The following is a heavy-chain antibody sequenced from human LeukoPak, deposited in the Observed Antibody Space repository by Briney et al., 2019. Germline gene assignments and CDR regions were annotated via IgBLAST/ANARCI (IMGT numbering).Heavy chain of an antibody. V-gene: IGHV4-59*08. CDR1: GGSISSYY. Sequence: SETLSLTRTVSGGSISSYYWSWIRQPPGKGLEWIGYIYYSGSTNYNPSLKSRVTISVDTSKNQFSLKLSSVTAAVTAVYYCVRGSRYFDWPGALDSWGQGTLVTVSA. D-gene: IGHD3-9*01. J-gene: IGHJ5*01. CDR2: IYYSGST. CDR3: VRGSRYFDWPGALDS.